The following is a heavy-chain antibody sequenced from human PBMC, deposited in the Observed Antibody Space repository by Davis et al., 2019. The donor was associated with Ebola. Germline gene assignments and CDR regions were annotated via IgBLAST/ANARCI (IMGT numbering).Heavy chain of an antibody. V-gene: IGHV1-2*06. CDR3: ASRPETSLDC. D-gene: IGHD1-14*01. Sequence: ASVKVSCKASGYSFTDYYLHWVRQAPGQGLEWMGRINPNNGYTDYAKNFQDRVTMTRDTSISTAYMELSRLTSDDTAVYFCASRPETSLDCWGQGTLVTVSS. CDR1: GYSFTDYY. J-gene: IGHJ4*02. CDR2: INPNNGYT.